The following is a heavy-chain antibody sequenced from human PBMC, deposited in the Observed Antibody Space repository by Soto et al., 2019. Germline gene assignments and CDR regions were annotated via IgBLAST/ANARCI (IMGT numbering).Heavy chain of an antibody. D-gene: IGHD3-10*01. V-gene: IGHV1-46*01. J-gene: IGHJ5*02. CDR3: ARDSRVAGGVSWWFAP. CDR1: GYTFTNHW. CDR2: ISPTGSST. Sequence: GASVKVPCKASGYTFTNHWMHWVRRAPGQGLEWMRIISPTGSSTFYAQKFQGRLTMTRDTSTSTDYMELSSLRSDDTAVYFCARDSRVAGGVSWWFAPWGQGTLVTVSS.